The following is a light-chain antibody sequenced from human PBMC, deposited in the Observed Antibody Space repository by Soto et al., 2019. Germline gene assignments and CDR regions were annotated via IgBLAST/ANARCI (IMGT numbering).Light chain of an antibody. CDR2: GAS. J-gene: IGKJ4*01. V-gene: IGKV3-20*01. Sequence: EIVLTQSPGTLSLSPGERATLSCRASQSVSSSYLAWYQQKPGQAPRLLIYGASSRATGIPDRFSGSGSGTDCTITISRLEPEDCGVYYCQQYGSSPRTFGGGTKVDIK. CDR1: QSVSSSY. CDR3: QQYGSSPRT.